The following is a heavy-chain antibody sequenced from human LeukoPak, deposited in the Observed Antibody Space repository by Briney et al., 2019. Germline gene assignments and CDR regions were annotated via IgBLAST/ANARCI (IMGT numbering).Heavy chain of an antibody. CDR3: ARPNPGALDI. Sequence: PSETLSLTCTVSGDSISNYYWSWIRQSPGRGLEWIGYIYYSGSTNYNPSLKSRVTISLDTSKNQFSLKLGSVTAADAAVYFCARPNPGALDIWGPGTMVTVSS. V-gene: IGHV4-59*01. CDR2: IYYSGST. CDR1: GDSISNYY. J-gene: IGHJ3*02.